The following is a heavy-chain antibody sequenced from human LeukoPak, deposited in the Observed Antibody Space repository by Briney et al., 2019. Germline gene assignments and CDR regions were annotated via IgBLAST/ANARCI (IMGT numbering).Heavy chain of an antibody. Sequence: SETLSLTCAVYGGSFSGYYWSWIRQPPGKGLEWIGEINHSGSTNYNPSLKSRVTISVDTSKNQFSLKLSSVTAADTAVYYCVYSSLYDFWSGSNDWGQGTLVTVSS. CDR3: VYSSLYDFWSGSND. V-gene: IGHV4-34*01. D-gene: IGHD3-3*01. J-gene: IGHJ4*02. CDR1: GGSFSGYY. CDR2: INHSGST.